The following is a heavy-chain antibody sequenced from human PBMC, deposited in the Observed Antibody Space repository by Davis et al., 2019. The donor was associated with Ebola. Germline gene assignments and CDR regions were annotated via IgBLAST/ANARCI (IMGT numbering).Heavy chain of an antibody. CDR3: ARGYSGYGRYYYYGMDV. Sequence: PSETLSLTCTVSGGSISSYYWSWIRQPPGKGLEWIGYIYYSGSTNYNPSLKSRVTISVDTSKNQFSLKLSSVTAADTAVYYCARGYSGYGRYYYYGMDVWGQGTTVTVSS. CDR2: IYYSGST. D-gene: IGHD5-12*01. V-gene: IGHV4-59*01. CDR1: GGSISSYY. J-gene: IGHJ6*02.